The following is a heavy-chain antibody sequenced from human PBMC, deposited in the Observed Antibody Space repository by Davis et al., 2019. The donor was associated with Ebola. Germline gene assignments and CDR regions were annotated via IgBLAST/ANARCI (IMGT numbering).Heavy chain of an antibody. CDR2: IIPIFGTA. Sequence: SVKVSCKASGGTFSSYAISWVRQAPGQGLEWMGGIIPIFGTANYAQKFQGRVTITADKSTSTAYMELSSLRSEDTAVYYCARDSPLTDFWSGYPTHYYYGMDVWGQGTTVTVSS. CDR1: GGTFSSYA. J-gene: IGHJ6*02. D-gene: IGHD3-3*01. V-gene: IGHV1-69*06. CDR3: ARDSPLTDFWSGYPTHYYYGMDV.